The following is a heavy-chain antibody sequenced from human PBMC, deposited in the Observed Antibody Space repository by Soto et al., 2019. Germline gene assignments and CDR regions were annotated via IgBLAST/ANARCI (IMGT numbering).Heavy chain of an antibody. CDR1: GGSFSGYY. V-gene: IGHV4-34*01. CDR3: GYSNYGSSNYYMDV. Sequence: QVQLQQWGAGLLKPSETLSLTCAVYGGSFSGYYWSWIRQPPGKGLEWIGEINHSGSTNYNPSLKCRVTISVDTSKNQFSLKLSSVTAADTAVYYCGYSNYGSSNYYMDVWGKGTTVTVSS. D-gene: IGHD4-4*01. J-gene: IGHJ6*03. CDR2: INHSGST.